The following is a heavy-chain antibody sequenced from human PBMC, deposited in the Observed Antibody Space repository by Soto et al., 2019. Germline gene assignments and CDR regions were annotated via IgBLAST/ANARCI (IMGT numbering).Heavy chain of an antibody. J-gene: IGHJ4*02. CDR3: TREGAAAGPYYFDY. CDR1: GFTFGDYA. V-gene: IGHV3-49*04. Sequence: GALRLSCTASGFTFGDYAMSWVRQAPGKGLEWVGFIRSKAYGGTTEYAASVKGRFTISRDDSKSIAYLQMNSLKTEDTAVYYCTREGAAAGPYYFDYWGQGTLVTVSS. D-gene: IGHD6-13*01. CDR2: IRSKAYGGTT.